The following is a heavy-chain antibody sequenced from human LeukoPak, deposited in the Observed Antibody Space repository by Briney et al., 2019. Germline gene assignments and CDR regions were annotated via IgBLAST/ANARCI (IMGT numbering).Heavy chain of an antibody. CDR2: INHGGST. V-gene: IGHV4-34*01. J-gene: IGHJ4*02. D-gene: IGHD2-15*01. CDR3: ARGLSAIVY. Sequence: SETLSLTCAVYGGSFGGYYWSWIRQPPGKGLEWIGEINHGGSTNYNPSLKSRVTISVDTSKNQLSLKLSSVTAADTAFYYCARGLSAIVYWGQGTLVTVSS. CDR1: GGSFGGYY.